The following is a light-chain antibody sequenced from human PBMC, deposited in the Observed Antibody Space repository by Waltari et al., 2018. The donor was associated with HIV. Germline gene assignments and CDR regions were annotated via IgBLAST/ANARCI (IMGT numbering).Light chain of an antibody. V-gene: IGLV3-21*02. J-gene: IGLJ2*01. CDR1: RGGSNT. CDR3: QVYDGNSVI. CDR2: YDS. Sequence: SYVLTQPPSVSVAPGQPAMITCGGNRGGSNTVHWYQQKPGQAPVLVVYYDSDRPSGIPERFSGSNSANSATLTISRVEDGDEADYYCQVYDGNSVIFAGGTKLTVL.